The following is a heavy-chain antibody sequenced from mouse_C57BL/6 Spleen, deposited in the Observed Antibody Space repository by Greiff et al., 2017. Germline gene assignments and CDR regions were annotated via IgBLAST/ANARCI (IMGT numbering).Heavy chain of an antibody. D-gene: IGHD1-1*01. Sequence: QVQLQQPGAELVRPGSSVKLSCKASGYTFTSYWMHWVKQRPIQGLEWIGNIDPSDSETHYNQKFKDKDTLTVDKSSSTAYMQLSSLTSEDSAVYYGATVTTVVASPYYFDYWGQGTTLTVSS. V-gene: IGHV1-52*01. CDR1: GYTFTSYW. CDR3: ATVTTVVASPYYFDY. J-gene: IGHJ2*01. CDR2: IDPSDSET.